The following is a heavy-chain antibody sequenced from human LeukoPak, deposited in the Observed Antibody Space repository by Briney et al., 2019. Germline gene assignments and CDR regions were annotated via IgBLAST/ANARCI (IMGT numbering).Heavy chain of an antibody. CDR1: GFAFSSYG. J-gene: IGHJ4*02. Sequence: GGSLRLSCAASGFAFSSYGMHWVRQAPGKGLEWVAVIWYDGSNKYYADSVKGRFTISRDNSKNTLYLQMNSLRAEDTAVYYCARPPVVGAPRFIFDYWGQGTLVPVSS. V-gene: IGHV3-33*01. CDR3: ARPPVVGAPRFIFDY. CDR2: IWYDGSNK. D-gene: IGHD3-22*01.